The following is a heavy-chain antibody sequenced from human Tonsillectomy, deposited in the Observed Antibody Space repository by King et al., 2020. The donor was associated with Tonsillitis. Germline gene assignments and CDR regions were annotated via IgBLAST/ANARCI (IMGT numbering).Heavy chain of an antibody. CDR2: IIPIFGST. D-gene: IGHD2-15*01. Sequence: QLVQSGAEVKKPGSSLKVSCKASGGTFNTYGIIWVRQAPGQGLEWIGGIIPIFGSTNYAQKFQGRVTITADESTRTAYMELSSLRSDDTAVYYCARRGIINYGMDVWGQGTTVIVSS. J-gene: IGHJ6*02. CDR3: ARRGIINYGMDV. CDR1: GGTFNTYG. V-gene: IGHV1-69*01.